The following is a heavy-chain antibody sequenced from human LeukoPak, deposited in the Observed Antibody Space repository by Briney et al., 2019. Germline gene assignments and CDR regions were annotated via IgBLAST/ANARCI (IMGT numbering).Heavy chain of an antibody. J-gene: IGHJ4*02. CDR3: AREELTPPDTQFFY. V-gene: IGHV1-18*01. D-gene: IGHD1-14*01. Sequence: ASVKVSCKASGYTFTSYGISLVRQAPGQGLEWMGWISAYNGNTNDAQKLQGRVTMTTDTSTSTAYMELRSLRSDDKAVYYWAREELTPPDTQFFYWGQGALVTASS. CDR2: ISAYNGNT. CDR1: GYTFTSYG.